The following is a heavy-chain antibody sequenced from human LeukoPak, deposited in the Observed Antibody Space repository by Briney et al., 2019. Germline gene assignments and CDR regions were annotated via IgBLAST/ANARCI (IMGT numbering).Heavy chain of an antibody. J-gene: IGHJ5*02. D-gene: IGHD6-19*01. V-gene: IGHV3-21*01. CDR3: ARVTTSGWYP. CDR2: ISGSSRYI. CDR1: GVTFSSYT. Sequence: AGSLRPSCAASGVTFSSYTTNWVRQAQEKGLEWVSSISGSSRYIYYADSVKGRFTISRDNAKNSLFLQMNSLRADDTAVYYCARVTTSGWYPWGQGTLVTVSS.